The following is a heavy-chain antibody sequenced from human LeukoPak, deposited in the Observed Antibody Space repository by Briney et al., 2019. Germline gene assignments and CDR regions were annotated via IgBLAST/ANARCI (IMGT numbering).Heavy chain of an antibody. CDR3: ARGEPHYYYDSSGYYYP. V-gene: IGHV4-34*01. J-gene: IGHJ5*02. Sequence: SETLSLTCAVYGGSFSGYYWSWIRQPPGKGLEWIGEINRSGSTNYNPSLKSRVTISVDTSKNQFSLKLSSVTAADTAVYYCARGEPHYYYDSSGYYYPWGQGTLVTVSS. CDR1: GGSFSGYY. CDR2: INRSGST. D-gene: IGHD3-22*01.